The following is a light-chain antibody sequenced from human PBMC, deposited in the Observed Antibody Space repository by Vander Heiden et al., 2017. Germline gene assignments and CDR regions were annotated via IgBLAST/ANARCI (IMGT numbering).Light chain of an antibody. J-gene: IGKJ3*01. CDR1: PRISHS. Sequence: DIQLTQSPPSPSASLGDRVTITCWATPRISHSLAWYQEREGKVPGLLINAASTLQPGVPSRFGGGGSGTNFTLTIGSLQPKDVATNYCRKCDSAPFTFGPGTTVNIK. V-gene: IGKV1-27*01. CDR2: AAS. CDR3: RKCDSAPFT.